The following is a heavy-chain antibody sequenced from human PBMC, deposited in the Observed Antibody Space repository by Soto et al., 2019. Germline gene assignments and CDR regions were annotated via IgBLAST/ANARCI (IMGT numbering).Heavy chain of an antibody. J-gene: IGHJ6*02. CDR1: GGTFSSYA. D-gene: IGHD1-20*01. CDR3: AREGYKNTPYYYYGMDV. Sequence: VASVKVSCKASGGTFSSYAISWVRQAPGQGLEWMGGIIPIFGTANYAQKFQGRVTITADESTSTAYMGLSSLRSEDTAVYYCAREGYKNTPYYYYGMDVWGQGTTVTVSS. CDR2: IIPIFGTA. V-gene: IGHV1-69*13.